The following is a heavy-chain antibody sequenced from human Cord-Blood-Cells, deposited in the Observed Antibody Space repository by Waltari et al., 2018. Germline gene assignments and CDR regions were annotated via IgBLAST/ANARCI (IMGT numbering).Heavy chain of an antibody. CDR1: GYTLTELS. CDR3: ATDPGQVVIAPHIDAFDI. V-gene: IGHV1-24*01. CDR2: FDPEDGET. J-gene: IGHJ3*02. D-gene: IGHD2-21*01. Sequence: QVQMVQSGAEVKKPGASVKVSCKVSGYTLTELSMHWVRQAPGKGLEWMGGFDPEDGETIYAQKFQGRVTVAEDTSTDTGYMELSSLRSEDTAVYYCATDPGQVVIAPHIDAFDIWGQGTMVTVSS.